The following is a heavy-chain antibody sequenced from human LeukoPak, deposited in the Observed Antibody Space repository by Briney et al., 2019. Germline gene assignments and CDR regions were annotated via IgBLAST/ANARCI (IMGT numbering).Heavy chain of an antibody. Sequence: PSETLSLTCTVSGGSISSYYWSWIRQPPGKGLEWIGYIYYSGSTNYNPSLKSRVTISVDTSKNQFSLKLSSVTAADTAVYYCARVYSSGWYADWYFDLWAVAPWSLSPQ. V-gene: IGHV4-59*01. CDR2: IYYSGST. J-gene: IGHJ2*01. CDR3: ARVYSSGWYADWYFDL. D-gene: IGHD6-19*01. CDR1: GGSISSYY.